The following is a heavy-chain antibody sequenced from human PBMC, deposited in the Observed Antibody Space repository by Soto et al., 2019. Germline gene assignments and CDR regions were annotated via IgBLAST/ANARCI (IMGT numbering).Heavy chain of an antibody. CDR1: GFTFSSYG. Sequence: LRLSCAASGFTFSSYGMHWVRQAPGKGLEWVAVIWYDGSNKYYADSVKGRFTISRDNSKNTLYLQMNSLRAEDTAVYYCAKDRLLHSEDAFDIWGQGTMVTVSS. CDR2: IWYDGSNK. V-gene: IGHV3-33*06. CDR3: AKDRLLHSEDAFDI. D-gene: IGHD2-15*01. J-gene: IGHJ3*02.